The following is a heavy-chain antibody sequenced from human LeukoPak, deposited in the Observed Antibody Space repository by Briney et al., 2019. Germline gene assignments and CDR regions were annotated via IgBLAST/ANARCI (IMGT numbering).Heavy chain of an antibody. J-gene: IGHJ5*02. Sequence: ASVKVSCKAPGYTFTSYYMHWVRQAPGQGLEWMGIINPSGGSTSYAQKFQGRVTMTRDMSTSTVYMELSSLRSEDTAVYYCARDRADYGDSAVNWFDPWGQGTLVTVSS. CDR2: INPSGGST. CDR1: GYTFTSYY. V-gene: IGHV1-46*01. CDR3: ARDRADYGDSAVNWFDP. D-gene: IGHD4-17*01.